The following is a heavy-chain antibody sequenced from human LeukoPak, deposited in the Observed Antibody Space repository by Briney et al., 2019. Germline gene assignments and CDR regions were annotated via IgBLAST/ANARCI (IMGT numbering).Heavy chain of an antibody. V-gene: IGHV1-2*02. CDR2: INPNSGST. Sequence: ASVKVSCKASGYTFTGYYMHWVRQAPGQGLEWMGWINPNSGSTNYAQKFQGRVTMTRDTSISTAYMELSRLRSDDTAVYYCAREDDILTGYPDYWGQGTLVTVSS. CDR3: AREDDILTGYPDY. D-gene: IGHD3-9*01. J-gene: IGHJ4*02. CDR1: GYTFTGYY.